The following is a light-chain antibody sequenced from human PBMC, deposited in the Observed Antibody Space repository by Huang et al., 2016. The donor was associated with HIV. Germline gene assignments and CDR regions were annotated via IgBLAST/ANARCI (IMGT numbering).Light chain of an antibody. CDR3: QQTYSAPVT. CDR1: QRISSH. CDR2: SST. J-gene: IGKJ4*01. V-gene: IGKV1-39*01. Sequence: DIQVTQSPSSLSASAGDRVTITCRTSQRISSHLSWYQQKIGRGPKLLIYSSTVLQSGVPSRFTGSGSGTDFTLTINSLQPEDFATYYCQQTYSAPVTCGGGTRVEIK.